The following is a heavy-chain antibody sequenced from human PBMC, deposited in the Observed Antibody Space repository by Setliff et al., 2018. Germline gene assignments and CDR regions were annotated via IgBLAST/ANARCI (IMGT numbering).Heavy chain of an antibody. D-gene: IGHD2-2*01. CDR2: INHSGST. J-gene: IGHJ5*02. V-gene: IGHV4-34*01. CDR1: GGSFSGYY. CDR3: ARGVYCSSTSCSPGLNWFDP. Sequence: SETLSLTCAVYGGSFSGYYWSWIRQPPGKGLEWIGEINHSGSTNDNPSLKSRVTMSVDTSKNQFSLKLSTVTAADTAVYYCARGVYCSSTSCSPGLNWFDPWGQGTLVTVSS.